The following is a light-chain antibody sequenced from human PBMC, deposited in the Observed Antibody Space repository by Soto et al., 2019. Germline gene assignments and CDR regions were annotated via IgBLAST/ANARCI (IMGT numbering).Light chain of an antibody. CDR1: GSDVGAWSH. Sequence: QSALTQPASVSGSPGQSIAISCTGTGSDVGAWSHVSWYQQHPGKAPQLIIYEVTNRPSGLSYRFSASKSGNTASLTISGLQAEDEADYFCCSYTTSSTLVFGTGTKVTVL. CDR2: EVT. J-gene: IGLJ1*01. V-gene: IGLV2-14*01. CDR3: CSYTTSSTLV.